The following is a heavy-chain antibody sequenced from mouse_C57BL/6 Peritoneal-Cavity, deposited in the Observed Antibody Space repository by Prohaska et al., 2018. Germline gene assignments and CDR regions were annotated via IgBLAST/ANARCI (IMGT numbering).Heavy chain of an antibody. CDR3: TDPPPGY. CDR2: IRLKSENYAT. J-gene: IGHJ2*01. Sequence: EVKLEESGGGLVQPGGSMKLSCVASGFTFSNYWMNWVRQSPEKGLEWVVQIRLKSENYATQDAESVKGGYTVSRDDSKSSVYLQMNNVRAEDTGMYYCTDPPPGYWGQGTTLTVSS. V-gene: IGHV6-3*01. CDR1: GFTFSNYW.